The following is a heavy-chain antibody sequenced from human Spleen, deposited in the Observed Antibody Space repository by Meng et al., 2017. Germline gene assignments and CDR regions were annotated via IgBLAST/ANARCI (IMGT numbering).Heavy chain of an antibody. CDR2: INHSGST. V-gene: IGHV4-34*01. J-gene: IGHJ4*02. D-gene: IGHD2-21*01. CDR1: GGSFSDYY. CDR3: AREGRSHQVGVSVY. Sequence: QVQLQQWGAGLLKPSETLALTCVVSGGSFSDYYWSWIRQPPGKGLEWIGEINHSGSTNYNPSLESRATISVDTSKNQFSLKLRFVTAADTAVYYCAREGRSHQVGVSVYWGQGNLVTVSS.